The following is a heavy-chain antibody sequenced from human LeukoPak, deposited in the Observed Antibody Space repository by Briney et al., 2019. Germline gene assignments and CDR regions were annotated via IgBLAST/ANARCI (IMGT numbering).Heavy chain of an antibody. Sequence: GGSLKLSCAASGCSFISDGRNWGRQASWNGLECCSCISRSSSYIYYADSVKGRFTISRDKPKNSLYLQMNSLRADDTAVYYCARDYFGSGSYRIGMDVWGQGTTVTVSS. J-gene: IGHJ6*02. CDR1: GCSFISDG. CDR3: ARDYFGSGSYRIGMDV. CDR2: ISRSSSYI. D-gene: IGHD3-10*01. V-gene: IGHV3-21*01.